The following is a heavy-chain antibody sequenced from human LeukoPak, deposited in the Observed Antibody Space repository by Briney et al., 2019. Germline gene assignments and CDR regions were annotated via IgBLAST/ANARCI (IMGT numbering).Heavy chain of an antibody. Sequence: SETLSLTCTVSGXSVNTDYGSWIRQPPGKGLEWIGYTYNSGSTNYNPSLKSRVTISVDTSKNHFSLRLTSVTAADTAMYYCARALGTGWSQKEWGQGTLVTASS. CDR3: ARALGTGWSQKE. CDR2: TYNSGST. V-gene: IGHV4-59*02. CDR1: GXSVNTDY. D-gene: IGHD6-19*01. J-gene: IGHJ4*02.